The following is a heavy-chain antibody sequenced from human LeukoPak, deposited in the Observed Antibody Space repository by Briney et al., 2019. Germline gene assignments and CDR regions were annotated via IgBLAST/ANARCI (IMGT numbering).Heavy chain of an antibody. V-gene: IGHV4-4*02. J-gene: IGHJ4*02. CDR1: GDSITLTNY. CDR3: AREGGPYLPLDY. Sequence: SETLSLTCDVSGDSITLTNYWTWVRQPPGKGLEWIGEVNLQGSTYYNPSLMRRFAISVDTSANHVPVQLTSVTAADTAVYYCAREGGPYLPLDYSGQGTLVTVSS. CDR2: VNLQGST.